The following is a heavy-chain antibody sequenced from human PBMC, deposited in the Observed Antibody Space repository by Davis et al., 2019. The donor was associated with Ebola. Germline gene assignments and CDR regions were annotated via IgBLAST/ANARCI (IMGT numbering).Heavy chain of an antibody. J-gene: IGHJ4*02. V-gene: IGHV1-69*13. Sequence: SSVPVSRQASGGTFSSYAISWVRQAPGQGLEWMGGIIPIFGTANYAQKFQGRVTITADESTSTAYMELSSLRSEDTAVDYCAREVGAKLDYWGQGTLVTVSS. CDR3: AREVGAKLDY. CDR2: IIPIFGTA. CDR1: GGTFSSYA. D-gene: IGHD1-26*01.